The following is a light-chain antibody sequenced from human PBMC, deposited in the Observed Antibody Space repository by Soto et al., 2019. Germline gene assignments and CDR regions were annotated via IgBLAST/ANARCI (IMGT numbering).Light chain of an antibody. CDR1: QSISSSY. CDR2: GAS. V-gene: IGKV3-20*01. CDR3: QQFRT. Sequence: EIVSTQSPGTLSLSPGERATLSCRASQSISSSYLAWYQQKPGQAPRLLIYGASTRATGIPDRFSGSGSGTDFILTINRLEPEDFAVYYCQQFRTFGPGTKVDIK. J-gene: IGKJ3*01.